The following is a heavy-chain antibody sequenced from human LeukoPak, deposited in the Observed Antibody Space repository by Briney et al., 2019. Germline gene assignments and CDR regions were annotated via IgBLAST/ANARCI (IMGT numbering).Heavy chain of an antibody. CDR3: ARAPRYYYDSSGYYWYFDL. J-gene: IGHJ2*01. Sequence: PSETLSLTCSVSGGSISSYYWSWIRQPPGKGLEWIGYIYTSGSTNYNPSLKSRVTISVDTSKNQFSLKLSSVTAADTAVYYCARAPRYYYDSSGYYWYFDLWGRGTLVTVSS. D-gene: IGHD3-22*01. CDR2: IYTSGST. V-gene: IGHV4-4*08. CDR1: GGSISSYY.